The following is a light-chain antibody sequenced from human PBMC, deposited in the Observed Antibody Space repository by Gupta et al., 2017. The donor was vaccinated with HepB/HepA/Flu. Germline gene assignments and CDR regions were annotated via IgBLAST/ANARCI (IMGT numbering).Light chain of an antibody. CDR2: AGS. J-gene: IGKJ1*01. CDR3: QRRDSTPRP. Sequence: IQMTQSPSSLSASVGDRVTITCRASQNVGDFLNWYQQKPGKAPQLLIYAGSSLHSGVPSRFSGSGSGTDFTLTISIRPPEDFATYYCQRRDSTPRPFGQGTKVEIK. V-gene: IGKV1-39*01. CDR1: QNVGDF.